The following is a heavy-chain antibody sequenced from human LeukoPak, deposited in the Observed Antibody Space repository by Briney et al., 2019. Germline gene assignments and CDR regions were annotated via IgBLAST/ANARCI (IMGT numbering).Heavy chain of an antibody. J-gene: IGHJ4*02. D-gene: IGHD6-6*01. CDR2: IKQDGSDK. Sequence: PGGSLRLSCAASGFTFSNFWMSWVRQAPGKGLEWVANIKQDGSDKYYVDSVKGRFTISRDNAKNSLYLLMNSLRAEDTAVYYRAREGNYSSSSYWGQGTLVTVSS. CDR3: AREGNYSSSSY. V-gene: IGHV3-7*01. CDR1: GFTFSNFW.